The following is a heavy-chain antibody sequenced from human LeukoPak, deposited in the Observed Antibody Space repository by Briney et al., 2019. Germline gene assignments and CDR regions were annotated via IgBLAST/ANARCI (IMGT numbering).Heavy chain of an antibody. CDR3: ARRLGTYNPYFDS. CDR1: GGSISSTAYY. D-gene: IGHD1-14*01. V-gene: IGHV4-39*01. CDR2: IFYSGTT. J-gene: IGHJ4*02. Sequence: PSETLSLTCTVSGGSISSTAYYWVWIRQPPGKGLEWIGTIFYSGTTYYNPSLKSRLTISVDTSKNQFSLRLYSVTAADTAIYYCARRLGTYNPYFDSWGREPWSPSPQ.